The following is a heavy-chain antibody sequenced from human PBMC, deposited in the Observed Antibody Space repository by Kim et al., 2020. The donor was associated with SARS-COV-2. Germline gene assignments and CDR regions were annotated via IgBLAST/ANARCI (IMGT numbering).Heavy chain of an antibody. V-gene: IGHV4-39*02. Sequence: SETLSLTCTVSGDSISNTNYYWAWVRQPPGKGLEWISSIYYTGTSFYKPSLKSRVTISVDTSKTHFSLKVNSVTAADTAVYYCTRETGGRSAASWGQGTL. J-gene: IGHJ4*02. CDR2: IYYTGTS. CDR3: TRETGGRSAAS. CDR1: GDSISNTNYY.